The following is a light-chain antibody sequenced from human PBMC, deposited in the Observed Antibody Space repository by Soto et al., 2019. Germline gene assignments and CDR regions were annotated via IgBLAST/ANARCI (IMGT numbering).Light chain of an antibody. V-gene: IGKV3-15*01. Sequence: EMVMTQSPATLSVSPGERATLSCRASQSISGNLAWYRQKPGQPPSLLIFGASTRATGIPARFAGSGSETEVTLTISSLHSEDFAVYFGQQYNSWPFTFGGGTKVEIK. CDR1: QSISGN. J-gene: IGKJ4*01. CDR2: GAS. CDR3: QQYNSWPFT.